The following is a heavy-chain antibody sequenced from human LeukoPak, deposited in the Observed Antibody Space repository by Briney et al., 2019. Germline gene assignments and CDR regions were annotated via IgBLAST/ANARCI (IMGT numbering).Heavy chain of an antibody. Sequence: GGSLRLSCAASGFTFSSYWMHWVRQAPGKGLVWVSRISSDGSRISYADSVKGRFTISRDDAKKTLDPQMNSLRAEDTAVYFCVRDNGRNGFDIWGQGTMVTVSS. CDR3: VRDNGRNGFDI. CDR1: GFTFSSYW. CDR2: ISSDGSRI. V-gene: IGHV3-74*01. J-gene: IGHJ3*02.